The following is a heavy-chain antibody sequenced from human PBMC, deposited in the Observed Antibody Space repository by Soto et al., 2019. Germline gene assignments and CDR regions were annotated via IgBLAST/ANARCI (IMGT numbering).Heavy chain of an antibody. J-gene: IGHJ4*02. Sequence: EVQLLESGGGLVQPGGSLRLACAASGFIFSDYGMSWVRQAPGKGLEWVSAISGSGGDTYYADSVKGRFTISRDNSKNTLFLQIISLRAEDTAVYYCAKRGDKGYYFDYWGQGTLVTVSS. V-gene: IGHV3-23*01. CDR1: GFIFSDYG. CDR2: ISGSGGDT. CDR3: AKRGDKGYYFDY. D-gene: IGHD2-21*02.